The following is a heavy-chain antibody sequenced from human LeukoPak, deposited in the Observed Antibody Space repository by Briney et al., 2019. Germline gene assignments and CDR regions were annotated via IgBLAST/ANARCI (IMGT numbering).Heavy chain of an antibody. CDR2: IYTSGSS. J-gene: IGHJ4*02. D-gene: IGHD3-9*01. CDR3: AREGRVRYYDILTGYSFYFDY. CDR1: GGSISSYY. Sequence: SETLSLTCTVSGGSISSYYWSWIRQPAGKGLEWIGRIYTSGSSNYNPSLKSRVTMSVDTSKNQFSLKLSSVTAADTAVYYCAREGRVRYYDILTGYSFYFDYWGQGTLVTVSS. V-gene: IGHV4-4*07.